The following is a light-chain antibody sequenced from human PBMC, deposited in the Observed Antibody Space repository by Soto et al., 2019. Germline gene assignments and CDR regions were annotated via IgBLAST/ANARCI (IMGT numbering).Light chain of an antibody. CDR1: QSLLHSNGYSY. CDR2: LAS. J-gene: IGKJ1*01. CDR3: MQALQTWT. Sequence: EIMMTQSTLSLPVTPGEPASISCRSSQSLLHSNGYSYVDWYLQKPGQSPQLLIYLASNRASGVPDRFSGSGSGTDFTLKISRVEAEDVGVYYCMQALQTWTFGQGTNV. V-gene: IGKV2-28*01.